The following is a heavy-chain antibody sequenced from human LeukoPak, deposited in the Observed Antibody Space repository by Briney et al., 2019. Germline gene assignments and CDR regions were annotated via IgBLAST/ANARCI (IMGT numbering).Heavy chain of an antibody. Sequence: SETLSLTCTVSGGSISSSSYYWGWIRQPPGKGLEWIGSIYYSGSTCYNPSLKSRVTISVDTSKNQFSLKLSSVTAADTAVYYCARPAGEYSYGSPPGWFDPWGQGTLVTVSS. J-gene: IGHJ5*02. CDR1: GGSISSSSYY. CDR3: ARPAGEYSYGSPPGWFDP. CDR2: IYYSGST. D-gene: IGHD5-18*01. V-gene: IGHV4-39*01.